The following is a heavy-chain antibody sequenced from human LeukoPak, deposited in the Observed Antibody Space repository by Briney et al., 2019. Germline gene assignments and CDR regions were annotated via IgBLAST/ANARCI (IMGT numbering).Heavy chain of an antibody. CDR2: ISWNSGSI. D-gene: IGHD3-10*01. CDR3: AKDISWFGELADHNFDY. Sequence: GGSLRLSCAASVFTFSSYAMSWVRQAPGKGLEWVSGISWNSGSIGYADSVKGRFTISRDNAKNSLYLQMDSLRAEDTALYYCAKDISWFGELADHNFDYWGQGTLVTVSS. J-gene: IGHJ4*02. CDR1: VFTFSSYA. V-gene: IGHV3-9*01.